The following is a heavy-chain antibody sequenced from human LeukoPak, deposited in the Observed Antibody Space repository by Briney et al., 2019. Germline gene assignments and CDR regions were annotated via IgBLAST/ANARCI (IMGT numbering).Heavy chain of an antibody. CDR2: ISCDGSNK. Sequence: PGRSLRLSCAASGFTFSSYGMHWVRQAPGKGLEWVAVISCDGSNKYYADSVKGRFTISRDNSKNTLYLQMNSLRAEDTAVYYCAKDLSTSYYYGSSGDGYWGQGTLVTVSS. V-gene: IGHV3-30*18. J-gene: IGHJ4*02. CDR3: AKDLSTSYYYGSSGDGY. D-gene: IGHD3-22*01. CDR1: GFTFSSYG.